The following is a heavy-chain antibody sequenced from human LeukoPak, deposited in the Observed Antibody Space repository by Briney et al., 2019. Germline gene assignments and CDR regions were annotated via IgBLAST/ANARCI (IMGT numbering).Heavy chain of an antibody. J-gene: IGHJ4*02. Sequence: SETLSLTCTVSGGSISSYYWSWIRQPPGKGLEWIGYIYYSGSTNYNPSLKSRVTISVDTSKNQFSLQLNSVTPEDTAVYYCARELGNTFDYWGQGTLVTVSS. CDR3: ARELGNTFDY. CDR2: IYYSGST. D-gene: IGHD7-27*01. V-gene: IGHV4-59*12. CDR1: GGSISSYY.